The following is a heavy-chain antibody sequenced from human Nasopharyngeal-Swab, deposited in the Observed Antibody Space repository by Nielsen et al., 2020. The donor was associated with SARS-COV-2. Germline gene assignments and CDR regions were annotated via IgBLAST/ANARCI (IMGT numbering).Heavy chain of an antibody. D-gene: IGHD3-10*01. V-gene: IGHV3-7*04. J-gene: IGHJ5*02. CDR3: ARDLGITMVRGVTRDNWFDP. CDR2: IKQDGSEK. Sequence: VSQMPGKGLEWVANIKQDGSEKYYVDSVKGRFTISRDNAKNSLYLQMNSLRAEDTAVYYCARDLGITMVRGVTRDNWFDPWGQGTLVTVSS.